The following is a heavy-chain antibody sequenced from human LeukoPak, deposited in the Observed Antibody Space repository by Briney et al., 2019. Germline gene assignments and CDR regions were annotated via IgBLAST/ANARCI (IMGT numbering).Heavy chain of an antibody. D-gene: IGHD5-18*01. CDR1: GFTFSSYA. V-gene: IGHV3-23*01. J-gene: IGHJ4*02. CDR3: AKYWVDTVLVPFDY. CDR2: IIANGVNT. Sequence: SGGSLRLSCAASGFTFSSYAMSWVRQAPGKGLEWVSGIIANGVNTYYADSVQGRFTISRDNSKNTLYLQMNSLRAEDTAVYYCAKYWVDTVLVPFDYWGQGTLVTVSS.